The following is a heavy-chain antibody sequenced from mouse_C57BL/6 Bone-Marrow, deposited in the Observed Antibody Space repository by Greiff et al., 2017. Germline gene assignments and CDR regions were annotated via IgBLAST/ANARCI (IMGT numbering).Heavy chain of an antibody. CDR1: GYTFTSYW. CDR2: IDPNSGGT. CDR3: AREDYDAYWYFDV. D-gene: IGHD2-3*01. Sequence: QVQLKQPGAELVKPGASVKLSCKASGYTFTSYWMHWVKQRPGRGLEWIGRIDPNSGGTKYNEKFKSKATLTVDKPSSTAYMQLSSLTSEDSAVYYCAREDYDAYWYFDVWGTGTTVTVSS. J-gene: IGHJ1*03. V-gene: IGHV1-72*01.